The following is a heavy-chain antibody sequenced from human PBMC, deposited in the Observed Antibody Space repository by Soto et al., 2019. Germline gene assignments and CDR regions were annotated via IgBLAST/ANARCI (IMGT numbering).Heavy chain of an antibody. CDR2: ISDSGATK. D-gene: IGHD2-15*01. CDR1: GFTFSNCG. Sequence: GGSLRLSCAASGFTFSNCGMNWVRQTPGRGLEWVSYISDSGATKHYADSVKGRFTISRDNGKDSLYLQMNSLRDEDTAVYFCARCSRNSCYSYGVDVWGQGATVTVSS. J-gene: IGHJ6*02. V-gene: IGHV3-48*02. CDR3: ARCSRNSCYSYGVDV.